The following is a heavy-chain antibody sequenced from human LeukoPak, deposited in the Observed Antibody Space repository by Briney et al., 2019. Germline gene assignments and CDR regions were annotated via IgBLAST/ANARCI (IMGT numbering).Heavy chain of an antibody. D-gene: IGHD6-6*01. J-gene: IGHJ4*02. V-gene: IGHV3-30*03. CDR3: ARDKGTSYLSSFDY. CDR1: VFTFDNYG. Sequence: GGSLRLSCAASVFTFDNYGMRWVRQAPGKGLEWVAIISYDGSDKYYAGSVKGRFTISRDNSKNTLYLQMNSLRAADTAVYYCARDKGTSYLSSFDYWGQGTLVTVSS. CDR2: ISYDGSDK.